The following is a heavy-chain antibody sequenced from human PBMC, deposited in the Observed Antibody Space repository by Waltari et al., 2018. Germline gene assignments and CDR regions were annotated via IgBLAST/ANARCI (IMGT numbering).Heavy chain of an antibody. CDR1: GGSISSSSSY. CDR2: IYYSGST. V-gene: IGHV4-39*07. D-gene: IGHD3-3*01. CDR3: ARQQSDLTYDFWSGYKYYFDY. J-gene: IGHJ4*02. Sequence: QLQLQESGPGLVKPSETLSLTCTVSGGSISSSSSYWGWIRQPPGKGLEWIGSIYYSGSTYYNPSLKSRVTISVDTSKNQFSLKLSSVTAADTAVYYCARQQSDLTYDFWSGYKYYFDYWGQGTLVTVSS.